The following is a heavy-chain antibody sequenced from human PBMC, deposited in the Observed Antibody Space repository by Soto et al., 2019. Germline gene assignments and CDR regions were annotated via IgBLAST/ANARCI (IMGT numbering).Heavy chain of an antibody. CDR3: AKMDYYGSGSYGLAFDI. V-gene: IGHV3-30*18. CDR2: ISYDGSNK. J-gene: IGHJ3*02. CDR1: GFTFSSYG. D-gene: IGHD3-10*01. Sequence: QVQLVESGGGVVQPGRSLRLSCAASGFTFSSYGMHWVRQAPGKGLEWVAVISYDGSNKYYADSVKGRFTISRDNSKNTLYLQMNSLGAEDTAVYYCAKMDYYGSGSYGLAFDIWGQGTMVTVSA.